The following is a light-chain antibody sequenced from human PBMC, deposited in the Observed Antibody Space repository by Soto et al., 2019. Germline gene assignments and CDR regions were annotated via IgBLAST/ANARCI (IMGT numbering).Light chain of an antibody. CDR3: QQRSNWPPL. CDR2: GAS. CDR1: QSVSSD. Sequence: EIRMTQSPAILSVSPGESATLSCRASQSVSSDLAWYQQKPGQAPRLLIYGASNRATGIPARFSGSGSGTDFTLTISSLEPEDFAVYYCQQRSNWPPLFGQGARLEIK. J-gene: IGKJ5*01. V-gene: IGKV3-11*01.